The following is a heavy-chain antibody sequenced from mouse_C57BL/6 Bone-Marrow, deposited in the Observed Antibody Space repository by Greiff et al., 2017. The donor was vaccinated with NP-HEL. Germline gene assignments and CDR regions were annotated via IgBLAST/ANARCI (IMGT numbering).Heavy chain of an antibody. CDR3: ARQGSSYDY. CDR1: GFTFSSYG. J-gene: IGHJ2*01. CDR2: ISSGGSYT. Sequence: DVMLVESGGDLVKPGGSLKLSCAASGFTFSSYGMSWVRQTPDKRLEWVATISSGGSYTYYPDSVKGRFTISRDNAKNTLYLQMSSLKSEDTAMYYCARQGSSYDYWGQGTTLTVSS. V-gene: IGHV5-6*02. D-gene: IGHD1-1*01.